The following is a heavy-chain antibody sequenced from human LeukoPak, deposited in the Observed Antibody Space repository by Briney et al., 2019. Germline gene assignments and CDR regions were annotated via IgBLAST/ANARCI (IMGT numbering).Heavy chain of an antibody. D-gene: IGHD5-18*01. CDR2: INPNTGGT. CDR3: ARQLSPYAFDI. Sequence: ASVKVSCKASGYTFTAYYMHWVRQAPGQGLEWMGRINPNTGGTNYAQRFQGRVTMTRDTSISTAYMELNRLTSDDTAVYYSARQLSPYAFDIWGQGTVVTVSS. V-gene: IGHV1-2*06. J-gene: IGHJ3*02. CDR1: GYTFTAYY.